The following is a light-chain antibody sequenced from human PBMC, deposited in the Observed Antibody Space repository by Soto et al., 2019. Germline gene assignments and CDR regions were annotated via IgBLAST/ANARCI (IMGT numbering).Light chain of an antibody. J-gene: IGKJ1*01. Sequence: DIEPARAQPSRPWSPGDRATLSSRASQSRSSDSLAWYQQKPGQAPRLLIYGVPSRANGITDRFSGSGSGTDFTLSISRLEPEDLAVYYCQQYGSSGTFGQGA. CDR2: GVP. V-gene: IGKV3-20*01. CDR1: QSRSSDS. CDR3: QQYGSSGT.